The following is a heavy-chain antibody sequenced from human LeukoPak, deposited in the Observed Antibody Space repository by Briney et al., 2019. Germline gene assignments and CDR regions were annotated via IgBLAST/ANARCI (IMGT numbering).Heavy chain of an antibody. CDR1: GYTFTGYY. Sequence: ASVKVSCKASGYTFTGYYMHWVRQAPGQGLEWMGWISAYNGNTNYAQKLQGRVTMTTDTSTSTAYMELRSLRSDDTAVYYCARTPIAVAGTSQFDYWGQGTLVTVSS. CDR3: ARTPIAVAGTSQFDY. D-gene: IGHD6-19*01. J-gene: IGHJ4*02. CDR2: ISAYNGNT. V-gene: IGHV1-18*04.